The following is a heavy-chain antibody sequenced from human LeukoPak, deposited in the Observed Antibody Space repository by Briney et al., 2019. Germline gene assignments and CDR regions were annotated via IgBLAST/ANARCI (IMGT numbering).Heavy chain of an antibody. CDR2: ISGSGGST. V-gene: IGHV3-23*01. CDR1: GFTFSSYA. Sequence: GGSLRLSCAASGFTFSSYAMSWVRQAPGKGLEWVSAISGSGGSTYYADSVKGRFTISRDNSKNTLYLQMNSLRAEDTAVYHCAKAQNYDSSGYHDAFDIWGQGTMVTVSS. J-gene: IGHJ3*02. CDR3: AKAQNYDSSGYHDAFDI. D-gene: IGHD3-22*01.